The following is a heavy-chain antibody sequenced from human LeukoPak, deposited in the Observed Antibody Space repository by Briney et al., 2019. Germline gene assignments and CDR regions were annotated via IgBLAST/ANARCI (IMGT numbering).Heavy chain of an antibody. Sequence: SETLSLTCSVSGYAISSGYFWGWIRQPPGKGLEWIGTIYHSGSTYYNPSLKSRVTISVDTSKNQFSLKLSSVTAADTAVYYCARDYWYYYGSGSYYPNWFDPWGQGTLVTVSS. V-gene: IGHV4-38-2*02. D-gene: IGHD3-10*01. CDR3: ARDYWYYYGSGSYYPNWFDP. J-gene: IGHJ5*02. CDR1: GYAISSGYF. CDR2: IYHSGST.